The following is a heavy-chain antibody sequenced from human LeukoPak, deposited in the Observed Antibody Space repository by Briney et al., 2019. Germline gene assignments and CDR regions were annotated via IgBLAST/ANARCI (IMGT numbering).Heavy chain of an antibody. Sequence: PGGSLRLSCAASGFTFSSYAMNWVRQAPGKGLEWVSGISGIGDSTYYADSAKGRFTISRDNSMNTLFLQMNSLRAEDTAVYYCARYLSIVVAGRDYYYGMDVWGQGTTVTVSS. V-gene: IGHV3-23*01. J-gene: IGHJ6*02. D-gene: IGHD6-19*01. CDR3: ARYLSIVVAGRDYYYGMDV. CDR2: ISGIGDST. CDR1: GFTFSSYA.